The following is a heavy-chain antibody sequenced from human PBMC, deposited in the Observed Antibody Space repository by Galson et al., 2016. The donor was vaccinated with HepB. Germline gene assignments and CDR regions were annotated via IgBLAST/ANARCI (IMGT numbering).Heavy chain of an antibody. V-gene: IGHV3-33*01. J-gene: IGHJ4*02. CDR3: ARDIGDFWSGYSPHFDY. CDR2: IWYDGSNK. CDR1: GFTFSSYG. Sequence: SLRLSCAASGFTFSSYGMHWVRQAPGKGLEWVAVIWYDGSNKYYADSVKGRFTISRDNFENTLYLQMNSLRAEDTAVYYCARDIGDFWSGYSPHFDYWGQGTLVTVSS. D-gene: IGHD3-3*01.